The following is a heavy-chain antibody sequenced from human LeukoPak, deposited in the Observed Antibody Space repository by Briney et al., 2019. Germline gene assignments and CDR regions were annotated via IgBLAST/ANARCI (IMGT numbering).Heavy chain of an antibody. CDR2: IRYDGSNK. J-gene: IGHJ4*02. Sequence: GGSLRLSCAASGFTFSSYGMHWVRQAPGKGLGWVAFIRYDGSNKYYADSVKGRFTISRDNSKNTLYLQMNSLRAEDTAVYYCAKIPVDTAMANVDYWGQGTLVTVSS. D-gene: IGHD5-18*01. CDR3: AKIPVDTAMANVDY. CDR1: GFTFSSYG. V-gene: IGHV3-30*02.